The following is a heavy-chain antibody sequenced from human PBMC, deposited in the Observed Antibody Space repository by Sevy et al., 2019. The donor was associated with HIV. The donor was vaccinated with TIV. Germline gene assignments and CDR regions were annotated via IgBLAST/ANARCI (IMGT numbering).Heavy chain of an antibody. CDR2: INSDGSST. CDR1: GFTFSSYW. V-gene: IGHV3-74*01. D-gene: IGHD2-15*01. CDR3: ASQALKCSGGSCYPGWFDP. Sequence: GGSLRLSCAASGFTFSSYWMHWVRQAPGKGLVWVSRINSDGSSTSYADSVKGRFTISRDNAKNTRYLQMNSLRAEDKAVYYCASQALKCSGGSCYPGWFDPWGQGTLVTVSS. J-gene: IGHJ5*02.